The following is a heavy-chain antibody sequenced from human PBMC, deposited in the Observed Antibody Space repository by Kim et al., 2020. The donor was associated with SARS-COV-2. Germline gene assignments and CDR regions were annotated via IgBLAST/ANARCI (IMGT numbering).Heavy chain of an antibody. J-gene: IGHJ3*01. Sequence: DYADSLKGRCTVSRDNAKNSLYLHMSSLRVEDTGVYYCVRDHFYAVEVWGPGTVVAVSS. CDR3: VRDHFYAVEV. V-gene: IGHV3-21*01.